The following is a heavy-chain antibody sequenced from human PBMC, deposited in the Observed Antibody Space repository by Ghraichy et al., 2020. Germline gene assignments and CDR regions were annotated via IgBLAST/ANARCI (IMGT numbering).Heavy chain of an antibody. J-gene: IGHJ4*02. Sequence: ESLNISCVASGFRFSGHWMSWVRQAPGKGLEWVASIKSDGSEKHYVESVQGRFTISRDNAKSSVSLEMNNLRVQDTAVFYCARDPYGDYKYGGTDYWGQGTLVTGSS. CDR3: ARDPYGDYKYGGTDY. V-gene: IGHV3-7*01. CDR2: IKSDGSEK. CDR1: GFRFSGHW. D-gene: IGHD4-17*01.